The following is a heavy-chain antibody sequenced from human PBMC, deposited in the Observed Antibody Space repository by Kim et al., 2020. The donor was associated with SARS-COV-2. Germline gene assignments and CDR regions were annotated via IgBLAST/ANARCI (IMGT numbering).Heavy chain of an antibody. J-gene: IGHJ4*02. CDR3: ARLVVGATQAFDY. Sequence: SETLSLTCTVSGGSISSSSYYWGWIRQPPGKGLEWIGSIYYSRSTYYNPSLKSRVTISVDTSKNQFSLKLSSVTAADTAVYYCARLVVGATQAFDYWGQGTLVTVSS. V-gene: IGHV4-39*01. D-gene: IGHD1-26*01. CDR1: GGSISSSSYY. CDR2: IYYSRST.